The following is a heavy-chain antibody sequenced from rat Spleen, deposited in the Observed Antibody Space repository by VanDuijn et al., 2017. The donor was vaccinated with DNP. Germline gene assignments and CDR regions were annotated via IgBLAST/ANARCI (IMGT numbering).Heavy chain of an antibody. CDR3: ARLGEY. V-gene: IGHV2-47*01. CDR2: IWNNGGT. Sequence: QVQLKESGPGLVQPSQTLSLACTVSGLSLASDSVSWIRQPPGKGLEWMGVIWNNGGTDYNSAFKSRLSISRDTSRSQVFLKMSSLQTEDTAMYFCARLGEYWSQGVMVTVSS. J-gene: IGHJ2*01. D-gene: IGHD5-1*01. CDR1: GLSLASDS.